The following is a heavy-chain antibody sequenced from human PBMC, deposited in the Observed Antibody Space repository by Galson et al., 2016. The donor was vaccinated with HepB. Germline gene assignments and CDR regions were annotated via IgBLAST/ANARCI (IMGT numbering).Heavy chain of an antibody. CDR3: ARGDSVAAYLNYGMDV. Sequence: SLRLSCAASGFNFSSYGMHWVRQAPGKGLEWVAKIRQDGSVTSYVESAKGRFAISRENSKNSLYLQMNNLRAEDTAVYYCARGDSVAAYLNYGMDVWGRGPRSPSPQ. CDR2: IRQDGSVT. D-gene: IGHD6-19*01. J-gene: IGHJ6*01. CDR1: GFNFSSYG. V-gene: IGHV3-7*01.